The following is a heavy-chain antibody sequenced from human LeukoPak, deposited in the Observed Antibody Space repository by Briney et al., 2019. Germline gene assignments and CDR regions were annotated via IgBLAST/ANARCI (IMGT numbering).Heavy chain of an antibody. J-gene: IGHJ5*02. D-gene: IGHD6-6*01. CDR3: ARDLSSSSGRWFDP. CDR2: ISAGGDGT. Sequence: GGSLRLSCAASGFTFSSYAMSWVRQTPGRGLEWVSAISAGGDGTYYADSVKGRFAISRDTSKNTLNLQMNSLRAEDTAVYYCARDLSSSSGRWFDPWGQGTLVTVSS. V-gene: IGHV3-23*01. CDR1: GFTFSSYA.